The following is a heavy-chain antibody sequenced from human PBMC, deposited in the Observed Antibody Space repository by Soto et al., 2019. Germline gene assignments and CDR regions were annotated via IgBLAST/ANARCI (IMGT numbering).Heavy chain of an antibody. Sequence: PCWCMRLSFSASGFTFSRHGMHWVRQAPGKGLEWVAVISYDGSNKYYADSVKGRFTISRDNSKNTLYLQMNSLRAEDTAVYYCAKDSHSSGPDYWGQGTLVTVSS. CDR2: ISYDGSNK. J-gene: IGHJ4*02. D-gene: IGHD3-22*01. CDR3: AKDSHSSGPDY. V-gene: IGHV3-30*18. CDR1: GFTFSRHG.